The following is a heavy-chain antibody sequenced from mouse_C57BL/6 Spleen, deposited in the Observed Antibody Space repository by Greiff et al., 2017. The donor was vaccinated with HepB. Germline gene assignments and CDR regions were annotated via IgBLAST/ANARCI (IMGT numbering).Heavy chain of an antibody. J-gene: IGHJ4*01. V-gene: IGHV1-22*01. Sequence: VQLQQSGPELVKPGASVKMSCKASGYTFTDYNMHWVKQSHGKSLEWIGYINPNNGGTSYNQKFKGKATLTVNKSSSTAYMELRSLTSEDSAVYYCALITTVVAKGYYAMDYWGQGTSVTVSS. CDR3: ALITTVVAKGYYAMDY. CDR2: INPNNGGT. D-gene: IGHD1-1*01. CDR1: GYTFTDYN.